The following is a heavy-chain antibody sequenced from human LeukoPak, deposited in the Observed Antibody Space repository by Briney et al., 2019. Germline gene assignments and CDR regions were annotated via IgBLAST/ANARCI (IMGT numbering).Heavy chain of an antibody. CDR3: ARDGTAAGLYFDL. Sequence: PGGSLRLSCAASGFIFRDYWVNWVRQAPGKGLEWVAGIRQDGSEKTYVDSVKGRFTISRDNTKSSLYLQMSSLTAEDTAVYYCARDGTAAGLYFDLRGQGTLVTVSS. D-gene: IGHD6-13*01. CDR2: IRQDGSEK. V-gene: IGHV3-7*01. J-gene: IGHJ4*01. CDR1: GFIFRDYW.